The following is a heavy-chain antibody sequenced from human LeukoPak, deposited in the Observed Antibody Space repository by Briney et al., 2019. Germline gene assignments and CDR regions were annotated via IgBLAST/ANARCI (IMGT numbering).Heavy chain of an antibody. J-gene: IGHJ5*02. CDR1: GYTFTGYY. CDR2: INPNTGGT. Sequence: GASVKVPCKASGYTFTGYYIHWVRQAPGQGLEWMAWINPNTGGTNYAQKFQGRVTMTRDTSISTAYMELSRLTSDDTAVYYCARVKWLSSNWFDPWGQGTLVTVSS. D-gene: IGHD6-19*01. V-gene: IGHV1-2*02. CDR3: ARVKWLSSNWFDP.